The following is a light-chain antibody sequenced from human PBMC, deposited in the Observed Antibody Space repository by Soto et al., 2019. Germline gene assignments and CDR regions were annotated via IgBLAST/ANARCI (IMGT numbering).Light chain of an antibody. J-gene: IGLJ2*01. CDR2: GNN. CDR1: SSNIGDNY. Sequence: QSVLTQPPSASGTPGQRVTISCFGSSSNIGDNYVYWYQHVPGTAPKLIIYGNNMRPSGVPDRLSGSKSGTSASLAISGLRSEDEADYYCATWDDSLSGVVFGGGTKLTVL. V-gene: IGLV1-47*02. CDR3: ATWDDSLSGVV.